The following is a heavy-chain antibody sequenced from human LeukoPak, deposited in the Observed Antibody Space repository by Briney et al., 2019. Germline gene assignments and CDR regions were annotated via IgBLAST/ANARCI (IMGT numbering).Heavy chain of an antibody. D-gene: IGHD2-2*02. CDR1: GFTFSSYS. V-gene: IGHV4-34*01. CDR3: ARLTCSSTSCYSPGFDY. CDR2: INHSGST. J-gene: IGHJ4*02. Sequence: PGGSLRLSCAASGFTFSSYSMNWVRQAPGKGLEWIGEINHSGSTNYNPSLKSRVTISVDTSKNQFSLKLSSVTAADTAVYYCARLTCSSTSCYSPGFDYWGQGTLVTVSS.